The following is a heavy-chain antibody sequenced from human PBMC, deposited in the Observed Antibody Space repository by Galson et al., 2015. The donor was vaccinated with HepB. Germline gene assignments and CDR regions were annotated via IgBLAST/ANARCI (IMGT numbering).Heavy chain of an antibody. Sequence: SLRLSCAASGFTFSSYAMHWVRQAPGKGLEWVAVISYDGSNKYYADSVKGRFTISRDNSKNTLYLQMNSLRAEDTAVYYCARDRLRYSSGWYEPEVYWGQGTLVTVSS. CDR1: GFTFSSYA. CDR2: ISYDGSNK. D-gene: IGHD6-19*01. V-gene: IGHV3-30*04. CDR3: ARDRLRYSSGWYEPEVY. J-gene: IGHJ4*02.